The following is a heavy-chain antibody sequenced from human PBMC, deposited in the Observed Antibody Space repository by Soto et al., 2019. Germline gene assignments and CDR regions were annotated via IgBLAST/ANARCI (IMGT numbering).Heavy chain of an antibody. CDR1: GFSLSTSGVG. CDR3: ALSMDASNYRVFDPINSFDY. V-gene: IGHV2-5*02. J-gene: IGHJ4*02. Sequence: QITLKESGPTLVKPTQTLTLTCTFSGFSLSTSGVGVGWIRQPPGKALEWLALIYWDDHKRYSPSLKSRLTITKDKSKDHMILTMTNMHPVDTATYYCALSMDASNYRVFDPINSFDYWGQGTLVTVSS. D-gene: IGHD4-17*01. CDR2: IYWDDHK.